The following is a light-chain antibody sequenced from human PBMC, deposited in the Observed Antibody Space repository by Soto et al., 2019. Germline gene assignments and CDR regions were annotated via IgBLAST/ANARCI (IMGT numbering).Light chain of an antibody. CDR3: QQYNNWPRAT. CDR2: GAS. Sequence: VMTQSPATLSVSPGERATLSCRASQSVSSNLAWYQQKPGQAPRLLIYGASTRATGIPARFSGSGSETDFNLTISSLQSEDFAVYYCQQYNNWPRATFGGGTKVDI. J-gene: IGKJ4*01. CDR1: QSVSSN. V-gene: IGKV3-15*01.